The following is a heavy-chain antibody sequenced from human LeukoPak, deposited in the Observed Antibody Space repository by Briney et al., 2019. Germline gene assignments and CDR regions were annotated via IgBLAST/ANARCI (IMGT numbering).Heavy chain of an antibody. D-gene: IGHD1/OR15-1a*01. V-gene: IGHV3-23*01. CDR3: ARTNGYYDL. Sequence: GGSLRLTCAASGFTFSSHGISWVRQAPGKGLEWVSGISGSGGTTFYADSVKGRFTISRDNSKNTLYLQMNSLRAEDTAVYYCARTNGYYDLWGRGTLVTVSS. CDR2: ISGSGGTT. CDR1: GFTFSSHG. J-gene: IGHJ2*01.